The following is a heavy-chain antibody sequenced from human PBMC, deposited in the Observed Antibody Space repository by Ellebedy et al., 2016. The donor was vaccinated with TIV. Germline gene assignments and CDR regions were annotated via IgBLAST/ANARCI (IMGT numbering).Heavy chain of an antibody. CDR1: GLTFSNYA. Sequence: MPGGSLRLSCAASGLTFSNYAMRWIRQPPGKALEWIGEITHSGLTNYNPSLKGRVTISVDTSKNQFSLNLSSVTAAETAVYYCARGLARDYWGQGTLVTVSS. CDR3: ARGLARDY. J-gene: IGHJ4*02. V-gene: IGHV4-34*01. CDR2: ITHSGLT.